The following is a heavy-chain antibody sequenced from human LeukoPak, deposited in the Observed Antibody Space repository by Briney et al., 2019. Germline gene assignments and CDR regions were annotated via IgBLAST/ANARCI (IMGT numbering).Heavy chain of an antibody. D-gene: IGHD6-6*01. CDR1: GYSFSSYW. CDR3: ARPHGSSLPRVFDY. Sequence: GESLKISCKASGYSFSSYWIGWGRQMPGKSLEWMGIIYPGDSDTRYSPSFQGQVTISADKSVSTAYLQWSSLKASDTAMYYCARPHGSSLPRVFDYWGQGTLVTVSS. J-gene: IGHJ4*02. CDR2: IYPGDSDT. V-gene: IGHV5-51*01.